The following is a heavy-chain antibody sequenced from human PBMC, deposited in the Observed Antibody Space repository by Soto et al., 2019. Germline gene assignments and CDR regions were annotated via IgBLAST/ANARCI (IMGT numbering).Heavy chain of an antibody. V-gene: IGHV4-31*03. CDR3: ARGSTVAAILFDY. Sequence: TSETLSLTCTVSGDSISSGGYYWGWIRQHPGKGLEWIGYIYYSGSTYYNPSLKSRVIISVDTSKNQFSLKLSSVTAADTAVYYCARGSTVAAILFDYWGQGTLVTVSS. CDR1: GDSISSGGYY. D-gene: IGHD2-15*01. CDR2: IYYSGST. J-gene: IGHJ4*02.